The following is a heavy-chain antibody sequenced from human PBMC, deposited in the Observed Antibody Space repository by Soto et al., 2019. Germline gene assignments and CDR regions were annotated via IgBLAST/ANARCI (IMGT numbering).Heavy chain of an antibody. D-gene: IGHD1-26*01. V-gene: IGHV3-30*18. CDR3: AKENAGYSGSYLPYYDY. Sequence: QVQLVESGGGVVQPGRSLRLSCAASGFTFDSYGMHWVRQAPGKGLEWVAVISYDGSKKYYADSVKGRFTISRDNSKHTLYLQMNSLRAEDTAVYYCAKENAGYSGSYLPYYDYWGQGTLVTVAS. CDR1: GFTFDSYG. CDR2: ISYDGSKK. J-gene: IGHJ4*02.